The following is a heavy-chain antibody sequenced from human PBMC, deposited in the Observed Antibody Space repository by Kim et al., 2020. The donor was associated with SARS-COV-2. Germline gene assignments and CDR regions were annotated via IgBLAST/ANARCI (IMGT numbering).Heavy chain of an antibody. D-gene: IGHD3-22*01. CDR1: GFTFDSAW. CDR3: TTEASYHWHRSGYFSP. V-gene: IGHV3-15*01. CDR2: IKSKTDGGTT. J-gene: IGHJ5*02. Sequence: GGSLRLSCAASGFTFDSAWMSWVRQAPGKGLEWVGRIKSKTDGGTTDYAAPVRGRFTISRNDSKNTLYLQVNSLKTEDTAVYYCTTEASYHWHRSGYFSPWGQGTLLTVSS.